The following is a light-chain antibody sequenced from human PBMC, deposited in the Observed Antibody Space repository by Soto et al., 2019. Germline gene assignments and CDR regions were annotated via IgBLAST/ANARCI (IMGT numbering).Light chain of an antibody. Sequence: QSVLTQPASVSGSPGQSITISCTGTSSDVGGYNYISWYQQHPGKAPKLMIYDVSNRPSGVSTRFSGSKSXNTAXLXISGLQAEDEADYYCSSYTSSSTYVFGTGTKLTVL. CDR3: SSYTSSSTYV. V-gene: IGLV2-14*01. J-gene: IGLJ1*01. CDR1: SSDVGGYNY. CDR2: DVS.